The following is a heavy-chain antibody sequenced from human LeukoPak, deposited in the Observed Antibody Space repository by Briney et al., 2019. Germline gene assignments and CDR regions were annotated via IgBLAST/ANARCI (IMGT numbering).Heavy chain of an antibody. D-gene: IGHD2-2*01. CDR1: GVTLRNYA. Sequence: PGGSLRLSCAASGVTLRNYAMTWIRHAPGKGLQWVSVISGDGESTYYADSVRGRFTISRDNSKNTMYLQMNNLRAEDTAIYYCAKDRDCSSTGCYVFANWGQGTPVTVSS. J-gene: IGHJ4*02. CDR3: AKDRDCSSTGCYVFAN. V-gene: IGHV3-23*01. CDR2: ISGDGEST.